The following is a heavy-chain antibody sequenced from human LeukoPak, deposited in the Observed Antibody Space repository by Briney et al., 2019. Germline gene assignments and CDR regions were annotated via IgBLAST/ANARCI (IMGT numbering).Heavy chain of an antibody. CDR2: IYYSGST. V-gene: IGHV4-61*08. CDR3: ARLGSSSSSTRIFDY. J-gene: IGHJ4*02. Sequence: SQTLSLTCAVSGGSISSGGYYWSWIRQPPGKGLEWIGYIYYSGSTNYNPSLKSRVTISVDTSKNQFSLKLSSVTAADTAVYYCARLGSSSSSTRIFDYWGQGTLVTVSS. CDR1: GGSISSGGYY. D-gene: IGHD2-2*01.